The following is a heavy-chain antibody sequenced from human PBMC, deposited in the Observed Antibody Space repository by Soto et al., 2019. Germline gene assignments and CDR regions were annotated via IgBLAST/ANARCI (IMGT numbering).Heavy chain of an antibody. Sequence: ASVTVSCKASGYTFTGYYMHWVRQAPGQGLEWTGWINPNSGGTNYAQKFQGWVTMTRDTSISTAYMELSRLRSDDTAVYYCARESSSAAFDIWGQGTMVTVSS. CDR2: INPNSGGT. V-gene: IGHV1-2*04. J-gene: IGHJ3*02. CDR1: GYTFTGYY. CDR3: ARESSSAAFDI.